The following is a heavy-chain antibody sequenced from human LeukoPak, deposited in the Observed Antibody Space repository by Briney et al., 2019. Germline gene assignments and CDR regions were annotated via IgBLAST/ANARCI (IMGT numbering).Heavy chain of an antibody. CDR3: ARANYDSSGHIDY. CDR2: IYYSGST. Sequence: SETLSLTCTVSGGSISSYYWSWIRQPPGKGLEWIGYIYYSGSTNYNPSLKSRVTISVDTSKNQFSLKLSSVTAADTAVYYCARANYDSSGHIDYWGQGTLVTVSS. D-gene: IGHD3-22*01. CDR1: GGSISSYY. V-gene: IGHV4-59*01. J-gene: IGHJ4*02.